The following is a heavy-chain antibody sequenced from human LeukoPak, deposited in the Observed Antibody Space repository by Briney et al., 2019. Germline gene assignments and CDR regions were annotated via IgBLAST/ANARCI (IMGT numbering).Heavy chain of an antibody. CDR1: GFTFSSYG. V-gene: IGHV3-30*02. D-gene: IGHD4-17*01. CDR2: IRYDGSNK. CDR3: AKDLSNGDYVNDAFDI. Sequence: GGSLRLSCAASGFTFSSYGMHWVRQAPGKGLEWVAFIRYDGSNKYYADSVKGRFTISRDNSKNTLYLQMNSLRAEDMALYYCAKDLSNGDYVNDAFDIWGQGTMVTVSS. J-gene: IGHJ3*02.